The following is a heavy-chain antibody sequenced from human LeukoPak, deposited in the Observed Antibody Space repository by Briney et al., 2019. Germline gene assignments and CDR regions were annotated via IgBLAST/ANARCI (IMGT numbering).Heavy chain of an antibody. CDR1: GYTFTGCY. CDR3: ARSGSSGARAHFQH. CDR2: INPNSGGT. Sequence: GASVKVSCKASGYTFTGCYMHWVRQAPGQGLEWMGWINPNSGGTNYAQKFQGRVTMTRDTSISTAYTELSRLRSDDTAVYYCARSGSSGARAHFQHWGQGTLVTVSS. V-gene: IGHV1-2*02. D-gene: IGHD6-19*01. J-gene: IGHJ1*01.